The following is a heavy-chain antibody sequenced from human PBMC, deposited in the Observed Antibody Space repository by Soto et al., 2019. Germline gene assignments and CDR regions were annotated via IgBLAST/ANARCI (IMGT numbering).Heavy chain of an antibody. CDR2: IIPIFGTA. CDR3: ARAKGLIAVAATPKHYYFDY. V-gene: IGHV1-69*13. CDR1: GGTFSSDA. Sequence: ASVKVSCNASGGTFSSDAISWVRQAPGQGLEWMGGIIPIFGTANYAQQFQGRVTITADESPSTAYMELSRLRSEDTAVYYCARAKGLIAVAATPKHYYFDYWGQGTLVTVSS. J-gene: IGHJ4*02. D-gene: IGHD6-19*01.